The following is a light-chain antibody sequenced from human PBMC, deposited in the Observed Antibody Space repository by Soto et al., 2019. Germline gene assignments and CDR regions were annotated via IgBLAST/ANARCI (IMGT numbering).Light chain of an antibody. CDR2: SDD. V-gene: IGLV1-44*01. Sequence: QPVLTQPPSVSATPGQRVTLSCSGTTSNVVANSVNWYQQFPGTAPTLLIFSDDQRPSGVPDRFSGSRSGTSGSLAISGLQSADEAHYYCAAWDDTLAGWVFGGGTKLTVL. CDR1: TSNVVANS. J-gene: IGLJ3*02. CDR3: AAWDDTLAGWV.